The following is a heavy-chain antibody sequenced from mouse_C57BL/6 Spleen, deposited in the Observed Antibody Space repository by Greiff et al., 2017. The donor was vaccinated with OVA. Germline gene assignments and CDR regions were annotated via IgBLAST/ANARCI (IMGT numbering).Heavy chain of an antibody. D-gene: IGHD1-1*01. V-gene: IGHV5-4*01. Sequence: VQLKESGGGLVKPGGSLKLSCAASGFTFSSYAMSWVRQTPEKRLEWVATISDGGSYTYYPDNVKGRFTISRDNAKNNLYLQMSHLKSEDTAMYYCARDYYYGSKDYAMDYWGQGTSVTVSS. J-gene: IGHJ4*01. CDR1: GFTFSSYA. CDR2: ISDGGSYT. CDR3: ARDYYYGSKDYAMDY.